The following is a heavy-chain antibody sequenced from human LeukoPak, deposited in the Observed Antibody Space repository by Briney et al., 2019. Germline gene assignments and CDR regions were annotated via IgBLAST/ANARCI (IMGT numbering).Heavy chain of an antibody. CDR3: ATERETIMSRCLRPGRGDASDI. CDR1: AYTFTNYY. Sequence: GASVKVSCKASAYTFTNYYIHWVRQAPGQGLEWMGIINPSDGNTSYAQKFQGRVTMTRDMSTSTAYMELSSLRSEDTAVYYCATERETIMSRCLRPGRGDASDIWGQGTMVTVSS. CDR2: INPSDGNT. V-gene: IGHV1-46*01. D-gene: IGHD5/OR15-5a*01. J-gene: IGHJ3*02.